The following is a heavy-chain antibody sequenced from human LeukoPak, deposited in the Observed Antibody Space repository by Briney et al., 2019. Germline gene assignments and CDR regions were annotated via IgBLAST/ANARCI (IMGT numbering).Heavy chain of an antibody. Sequence: GGSLRLSCAASGFTFSSYAMHWVRQAPGKGLEWVAVISYDGSNKYYADSVKGRFTISRDNSENTLYLQMNSLRAEDTAVYYCAKDRARYFDWLLSLDYWGQGTLVTVSS. V-gene: IGHV3-30*18. J-gene: IGHJ4*02. CDR2: ISYDGSNK. CDR3: AKDRARYFDWLLSLDY. D-gene: IGHD3-9*01. CDR1: GFTFSSYA.